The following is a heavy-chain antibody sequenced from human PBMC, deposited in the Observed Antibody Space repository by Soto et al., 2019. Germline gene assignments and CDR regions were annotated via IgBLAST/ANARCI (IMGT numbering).Heavy chain of an antibody. Sequence: QVQLVESGGGLVKPGGSLRLSCAVSGFTFSDYYMSWIRQAPGKGLEWVSYISRSGSTIYNADSVKGRVTISRDNAKTSLYLQMNSLSAEDTAVYYCARVFCISTSCYDWYYYYGMDVWGQGTTVTVSS. V-gene: IGHV3-11*01. CDR3: ARVFCISTSCYDWYYYYGMDV. CDR1: GFTFSDYY. D-gene: IGHD2-2*01. CDR2: ISRSGSTI. J-gene: IGHJ6*02.